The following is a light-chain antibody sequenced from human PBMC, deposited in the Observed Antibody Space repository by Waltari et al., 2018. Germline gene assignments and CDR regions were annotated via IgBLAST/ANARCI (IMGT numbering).Light chain of an antibody. J-gene: IGLJ2*01. CDR3: SSYTSTNTLL. Sequence: SALTQLVSVSGATRQSITLPSTATSSDIGASYKCTWYQQHPGKAPKLMIYDVTNRPSGVSHRFSGSKSGNTASLTISGLQAEDEADYYCSSYTSTNTLLFGGGTMLTVL. V-gene: IGLV2-14*03. CDR1: SSDIGASYK. CDR2: DVT.